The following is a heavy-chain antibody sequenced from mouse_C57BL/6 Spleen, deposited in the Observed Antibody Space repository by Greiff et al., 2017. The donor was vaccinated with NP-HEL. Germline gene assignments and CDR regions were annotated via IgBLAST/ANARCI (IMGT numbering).Heavy chain of an antibody. V-gene: IGHV1-61*01. CDR1: GYTFTSYW. J-gene: IGHJ2*01. CDR2: IYPSDSET. CDR3: ARPSPYYFDY. Sequence: VQLQQPGAELVRPGSSVKLSCKASGYTFTSYWMDWVKQRPGQGLEWIGNIYPSDSETHYNQKFKDKATLTVDKSSSTAYMQLSSLTSEDSAVYYCARPSPYYFDYWGQGTTLTVSS.